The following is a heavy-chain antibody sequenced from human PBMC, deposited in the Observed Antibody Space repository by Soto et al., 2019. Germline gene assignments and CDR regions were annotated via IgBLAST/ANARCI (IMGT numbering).Heavy chain of an antibody. D-gene: IGHD3-9*01. CDR2: ISAYNGNT. J-gene: IGHJ4*02. CDR3: ARDLTPGLVDH. CDR1: GYTFTSYG. V-gene: IGHV1-18*01. Sequence: QVQLVQSGAEVKKPGASVKVSCKASGYTFTSYGISWVRQAPGQGLEWMGWISAYNGNTNYAQKLQGRVSMTTDTSTITASMELRSLISDDTAVYYCARDLTPGLVDHWGQGTLVTVSS.